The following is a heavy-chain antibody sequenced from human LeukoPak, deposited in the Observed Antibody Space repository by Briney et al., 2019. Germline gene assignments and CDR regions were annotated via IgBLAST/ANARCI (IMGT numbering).Heavy chain of an antibody. V-gene: IGHV1-18*01. J-gene: IGHJ3*02. D-gene: IGHD3-22*01. CDR3: ARQLTYYYDSSGRYAFEI. CDR1: RYTSSSYG. Sequence: ASVKVSCRASRYTSSSYGISWVRQGPEQGHEWMGWISAYNGDTNYAQKLQGRATMTTNTSTSTAYMELRSLRSDDTAVYYCARQLTYYYDSSGRYAFEIWGQGTKVTVSS. CDR2: ISAYNGDT.